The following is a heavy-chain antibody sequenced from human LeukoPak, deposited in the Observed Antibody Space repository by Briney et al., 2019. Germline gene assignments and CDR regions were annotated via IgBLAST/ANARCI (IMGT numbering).Heavy chain of an antibody. Sequence: PGRSLRLSCTASGFTVSHVGMHWVRQAPGKGLEWVAVISDDGSNTFYADSVKGRFTISRDNSKNTLYLQLNSLRHEYTAVYKSPKYTATETVIYWYYDLWGRGTLVTVSS. CDR2: ISDDGSNT. J-gene: IGHJ2*01. D-gene: IGHD4-11*01. CDR1: GFTVSHVG. CDR3: PKYTATETVIYWYYDL. V-gene: IGHV3-30*18.